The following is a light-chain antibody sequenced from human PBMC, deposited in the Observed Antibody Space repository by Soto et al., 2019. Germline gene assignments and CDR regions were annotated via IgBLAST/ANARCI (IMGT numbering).Light chain of an antibody. J-gene: IGLJ2*01. V-gene: IGLV2-14*01. CDR2: DVS. Sequence: QSALTQPASVSGSPGQSITISCTGSSSDVGGYNYVSWYQQHPGKAPKLMIYDVSNRPSGVSNRFSGSKSGNTASLTISGVQAEDEAYYYCSSYTSSSPYVVFGGGTKLTVL. CDR3: SSYTSSSPYVV. CDR1: SSDVGGYNY.